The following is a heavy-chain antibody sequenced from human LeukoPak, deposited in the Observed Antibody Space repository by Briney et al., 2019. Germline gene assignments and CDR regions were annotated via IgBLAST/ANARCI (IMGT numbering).Heavy chain of an antibody. CDR3: ARENRRNSLVFFDI. D-gene: IGHD1-14*01. J-gene: IGHJ3*02. Sequence: SETLSLTCTVSGGSISSSSYYWGWIRQPPGKGLEWIGSIYYSGSTYYNPSLKTRVTISVDTSKNQFSLKLSSVTAADTAVYYWARENRRNSLVFFDIGAQGKMVPVS. CDR1: GGSISSSSYY. CDR2: IYYSGST. V-gene: IGHV4-39*07.